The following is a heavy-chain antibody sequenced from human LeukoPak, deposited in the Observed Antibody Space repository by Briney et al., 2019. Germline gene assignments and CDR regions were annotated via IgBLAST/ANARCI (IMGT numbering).Heavy chain of an antibody. J-gene: IGHJ3*02. V-gene: IGHV1-69*13. CDR1: GYTFTSYG. Sequence: ASVKVSCKASGYTFTSYGISWVRQAPGQGLEWMGGIIPIFGTANYAQKFQGRVTITADESTSTAYMELSSLRSEDTAVYYCATAVRGYCSSTSCPADAFDIWGQGTMVTVSS. CDR2: IIPIFGTA. CDR3: ATAVRGYCSSTSCPADAFDI. D-gene: IGHD2-2*01.